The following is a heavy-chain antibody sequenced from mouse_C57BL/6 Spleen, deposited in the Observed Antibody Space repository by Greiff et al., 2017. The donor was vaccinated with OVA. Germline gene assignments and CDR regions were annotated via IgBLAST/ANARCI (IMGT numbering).Heavy chain of an antibody. CDR2: INYDGSST. V-gene: IGHV5-16*01. CDR1: GFTFSDYY. Sequence: DVKLVESEGGLVQPGSSMKLSCTASGFTFSDYYMAWVRQVPEKGLEWVANINYDGSSTYYLDSLKSRFIISRDNAKNILYLQMSSLKSEDTATYYCARVTTVVARDYAMDYWGQGTSVTVSS. D-gene: IGHD1-1*01. CDR3: ARVTTVVARDYAMDY. J-gene: IGHJ4*01.